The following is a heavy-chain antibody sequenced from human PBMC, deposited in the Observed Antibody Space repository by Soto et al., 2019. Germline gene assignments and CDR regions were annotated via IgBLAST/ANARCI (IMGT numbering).Heavy chain of an antibody. Sequence: GGSLRLSCAASGFTFSSYDMNWVRQAPGKGLEWVSYISSNSYTIYYADSVKGRFTISRDNAKNSLYLQMNSLRDEDTAVYYCAREAEEGAAKAYYDIDDWGQGTTVTVSS. CDR3: AREAEEGAAKAYYDIDD. CDR2: ISSNSYTI. D-gene: IGHD1-26*01. CDR1: GFTFSSYD. V-gene: IGHV3-48*02. J-gene: IGHJ6*02.